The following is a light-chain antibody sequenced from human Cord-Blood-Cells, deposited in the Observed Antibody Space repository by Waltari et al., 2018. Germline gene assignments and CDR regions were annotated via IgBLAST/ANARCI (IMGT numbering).Light chain of an antibody. CDR3: SSYTSSSTPWV. J-gene: IGLJ3*02. Sequence: QSALPQPASVSGSPGQSITTSCTGTSSDVGGYNYVPWYQQHPGKAPKLMIYDVSNRPSGVSNRFSGSKPGNTASLTISGLQAEDEADYYCSSYTSSSTPWVFGGGTKLTVL. CDR1: SSDVGGYNY. V-gene: IGLV2-14*01. CDR2: DVS.